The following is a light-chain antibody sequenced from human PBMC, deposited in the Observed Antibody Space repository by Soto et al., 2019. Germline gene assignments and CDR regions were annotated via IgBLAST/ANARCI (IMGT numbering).Light chain of an antibody. V-gene: IGLV2-14*03. Sequence: QSVLTQPASVSGSPGQSITISCTGTSSDVGGYNYVSWYQHHPGEAPKVMIYDVGDRPSGVSNRFSGSKSGNTASLTISGLQAEDEADYYCCSFTSSNLYVFGRGTKVT. CDR3: CSFTSSNLYV. J-gene: IGLJ1*01. CDR1: SSDVGGYNY. CDR2: DVG.